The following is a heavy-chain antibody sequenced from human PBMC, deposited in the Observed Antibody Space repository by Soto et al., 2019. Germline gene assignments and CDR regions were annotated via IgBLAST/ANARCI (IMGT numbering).Heavy chain of an antibody. D-gene: IGHD3-10*01. V-gene: IGHV4-59*08. Sequence: SETLFLTCTVSGGSLSKDYWSWIRQTPGKGLEWIGYFYYTGITNYNPSLKSRISMSVDTSRNQFSLKLSSVTAADTAGYYCARHVVESQSFGERLLHFDFWGHGTLVTVSS. J-gene: IGHJ4*01. CDR1: GGSLSKDY. CDR3: ARHVVESQSFGERLLHFDF. CDR2: FYYTGIT.